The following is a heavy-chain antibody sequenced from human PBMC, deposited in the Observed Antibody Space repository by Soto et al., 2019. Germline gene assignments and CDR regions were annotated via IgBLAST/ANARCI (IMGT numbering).Heavy chain of an antibody. CDR3: AREGNLRRWIPPLAS. V-gene: IGHV4-59*01. Sequence: SENLSLACTVSGDSISSYSWSWIRQPPGKGLEWIGNIHYNGNTKYSPSLKSRVTMSVDTSKNHFSLKLISVTTADTAVYFCAREGNLRRWIPPLASWGQGTLVTVS. J-gene: IGHJ4*02. CDR2: IHYNGNT. CDR1: GDSISSYS. D-gene: IGHD2-2*03.